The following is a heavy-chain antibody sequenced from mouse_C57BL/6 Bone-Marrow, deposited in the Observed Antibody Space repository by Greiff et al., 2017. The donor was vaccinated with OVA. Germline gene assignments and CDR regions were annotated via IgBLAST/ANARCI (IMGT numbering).Heavy chain of an antibody. CDR1: GFTFNTYA. V-gene: IGHV10-3*01. D-gene: IGHD2-4*01. J-gene: IGHJ4*01. CDR2: IRSKSSNYAT. CDR3: VRGDDYDVGGGYAMDY. Sequence: EVQLQESGGGLVQPKGSLKLSCAASGFTFNTYAMHWVRQAPGKGLEWVARIRSKSSNYATYYADSVKDRFTISRDDSQSMLYLQRNNLKTEDTAMYYGVRGDDYDVGGGYAMDYWGQGTSVTVSS.